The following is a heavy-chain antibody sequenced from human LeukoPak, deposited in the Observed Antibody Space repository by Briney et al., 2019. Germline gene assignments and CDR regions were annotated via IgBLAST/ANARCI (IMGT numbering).Heavy chain of an antibody. V-gene: IGHV1-2*02. Sequence: ASVKVSCKASGYTFTGYYMYWARQAPGQGLEWMGWINPNSGGTNYAQKFQGRVTMTRDTSISTAYMELSRLRSDDTAVYYCARTGYSSTYGFTGDYWGQGTLVTVSS. CDR1: GYTFTGYY. D-gene: IGHD6-13*01. CDR2: INPNSGGT. CDR3: ARTGYSSTYGFTGDY. J-gene: IGHJ4*02.